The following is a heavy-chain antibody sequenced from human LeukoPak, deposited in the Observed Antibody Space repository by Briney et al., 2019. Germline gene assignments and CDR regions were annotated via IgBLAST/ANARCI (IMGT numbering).Heavy chain of an antibody. J-gene: IGHJ3*02. CDR3: ARELRTPGDYDAFDI. V-gene: IGHV4-59*01. CDR1: GGSISSYY. CDR2: IYYSGST. D-gene: IGHD5-12*01. Sequence: SETLSLTCTVSGGSISSYYWSWIRQPPGKGLEWIGYIYYSGSTNYNPSLKSRVTISVDTSKNQFSLKLSSVTAADTAVYYCARELRTPGDYDAFDIWGQGTMVTVSS.